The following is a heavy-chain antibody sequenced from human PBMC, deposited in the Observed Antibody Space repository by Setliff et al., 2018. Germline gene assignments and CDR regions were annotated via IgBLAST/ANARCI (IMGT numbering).Heavy chain of an antibody. D-gene: IGHD1-26*01. J-gene: IGHJ3*02. V-gene: IGHV4-30-4*08. CDR3: ARKGISALSGAFDM. CDR2: IHYSGST. Sequence: SETLSLTCTVSGASISSGDYYWNWIRQPPGRGLEWIGFIHYSGSTYYNPSLKSLLTISVDTSKNQFSLKLSSVTAADTAVYYCARKGISALSGAFDMWGQGTMVTVSS. CDR1: GASISSGDYY.